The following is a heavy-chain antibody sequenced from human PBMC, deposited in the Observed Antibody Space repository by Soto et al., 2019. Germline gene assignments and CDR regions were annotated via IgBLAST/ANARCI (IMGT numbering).Heavy chain of an antibody. J-gene: IGHJ5*02. CDR2: ISAYNGNT. V-gene: IGHV1-18*04. CDR3: ARDMDRVVPAAIPWFDP. Sequence: ASVKVSCKASGYTFTSYGISWVRQAPGQGLEWMGWISAYNGNTNYAQKLQGRVTMTTDTSTSTAYMELRSLRSDDTAVYYCARDMDRVVPAAIPWFDPWGQGTLVTVS. D-gene: IGHD2-2*01. CDR1: GYTFTSYG.